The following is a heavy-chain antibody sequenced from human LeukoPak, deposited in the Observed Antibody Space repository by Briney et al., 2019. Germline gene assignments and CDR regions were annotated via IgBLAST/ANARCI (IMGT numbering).Heavy chain of an antibody. V-gene: IGHV1-2*02. CDR1: GYTFTGYY. Sequence: ASVKVSCKASGYTFTGYYMHWVRQAPGQGLEWMGWINPNSGGTNYAQKFQGRVTMTRDTSISTAYMELSRLRSDDTAVYFCARQSAYNPYYAFDSWGQGTLVTVSS. D-gene: IGHD3-3*01. J-gene: IGHJ4*02. CDR2: INPNSGGT. CDR3: ARQSAYNPYYAFDS.